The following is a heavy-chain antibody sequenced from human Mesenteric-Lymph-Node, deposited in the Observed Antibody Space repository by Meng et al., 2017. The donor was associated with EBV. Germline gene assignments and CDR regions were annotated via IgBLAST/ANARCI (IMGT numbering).Heavy chain of an antibody. CDR2: IYHFGSP. Sequence: QLQLQEPRSGLVKPSQTLSLTCAVSGGSVSSGGYSWSWIRQPPGKGPEWIGYIYHFGSPNYNPSLKSRVTISVDRSKNQFSLNLTSMTAADTAVYYCARRGIAEGFDFWGQGTLVTSPQ. V-gene: IGHV4-30-2*01. CDR1: GGSVSSGGYS. J-gene: IGHJ4*02. CDR3: ARRGIAEGFDF.